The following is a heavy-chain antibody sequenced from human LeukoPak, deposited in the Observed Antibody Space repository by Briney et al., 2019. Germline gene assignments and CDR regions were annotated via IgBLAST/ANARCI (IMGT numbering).Heavy chain of an antibody. CDR2: INAGNGNT. J-gene: IGHJ6*02. CDR1: GYTFTSYA. V-gene: IGHV1-3*01. Sequence: ASVKVSCKASGYTFTSYAMHWVRQAPGQRLEWMGWINAGNGNTKYSQKFQGRVTITRDTSASTAYMELSSLRSEDTAVYYRARGWGYSSSWYYYYGMDVWGQGTTVTVSS. CDR3: ARGWGYSSSWYYYYGMDV. D-gene: IGHD6-13*01.